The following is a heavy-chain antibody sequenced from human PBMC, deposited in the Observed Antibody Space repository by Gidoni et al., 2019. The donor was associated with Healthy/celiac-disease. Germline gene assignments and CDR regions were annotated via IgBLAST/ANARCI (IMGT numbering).Heavy chain of an antibody. D-gene: IGHD6-19*01. CDR3: ARDGIAVAALGWFGP. V-gene: IGHV1-3*01. CDR1: GYTFTSYA. J-gene: IGHJ5*02. CDR2: INAGNGNT. Sequence: SVKVSCKASGYTFTSYAMHWVRQAPGQRLEWMGWINAGNGNTKYSQKFQGRVTITRDTSASTAYMELSSLRSEDTAVYYCARDGIAVAALGWFGPWGQGTLVTVSS.